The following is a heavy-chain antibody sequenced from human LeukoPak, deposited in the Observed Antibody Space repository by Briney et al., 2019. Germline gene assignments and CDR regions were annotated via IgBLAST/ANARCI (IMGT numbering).Heavy chain of an antibody. J-gene: IGHJ4*02. CDR1: GFTFSTYS. CDR2: ISSSSSYI. CDR3: AKDRGFGVFFQYYFDY. V-gene: IGHV3-21*01. D-gene: IGHD3-10*01. Sequence: GGSLRLSCVVSGFTFSTYSMSWVRQAPGKGLEWVSSISSSSSYIYYADSVKGLFTISRDNSKNTLYLQMNSLRAEDTAVYYCAKDRGFGVFFQYYFDYWGQGTLVTVSS.